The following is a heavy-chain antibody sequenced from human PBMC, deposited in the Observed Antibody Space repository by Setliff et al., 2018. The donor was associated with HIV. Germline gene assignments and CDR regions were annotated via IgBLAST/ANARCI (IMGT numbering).Heavy chain of an antibody. CDR1: GYSISSGYY. V-gene: IGHV4-38-2*01. D-gene: IGHD6-13*01. J-gene: IGHJ4*02. CDR2: IHHSGNT. Sequence: SETLSLTCPVSGYSISSGYYWGWIRQPPGRGLEWIGAIHHSGNTYYNPSLKSRVTMSVDSSKNQFSLSLSSVTAADTAVYYCARLPDINSWPFDYWARGTLVTVSS. CDR3: ARLPDINSWPFDY.